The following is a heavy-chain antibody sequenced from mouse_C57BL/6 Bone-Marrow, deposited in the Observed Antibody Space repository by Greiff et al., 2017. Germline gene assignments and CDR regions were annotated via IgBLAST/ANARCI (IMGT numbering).Heavy chain of an antibody. CDR3: AREGTTVVAPFDY. D-gene: IGHD1-1*01. V-gene: IGHV1-69*01. Sequence: QVQLQQPGAELVMPGASVKLSCKASGYTFTSYWMHWVKQRPGQGLEWIGEIDPSDSYTNYNQKFKGKSTLTEDKSSSTAYMLLSSLTSEDSAVYYCAREGTTVVAPFDYWGQGTTLTVSS. J-gene: IGHJ2*01. CDR1: GYTFTSYW. CDR2: IDPSDSYT.